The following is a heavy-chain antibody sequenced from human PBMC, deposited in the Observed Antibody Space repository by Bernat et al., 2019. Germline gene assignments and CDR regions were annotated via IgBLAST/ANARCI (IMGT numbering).Heavy chain of an antibody. Sequence: EMQLVESGGGLVKPGGSLRLSCAASGFTISNAWMSWVRQAPGKGLEWVGLIKSKTDGGTIDYAAPVKGIFTISRDDSKNTLYLQMNSLKTEDTAVYYCTKDMYYYVSGGYSTWSYYYYGMDVWGQGTTVTVSS. CDR2: IKSKTDGGTI. D-gene: IGHD3-22*01. J-gene: IGHJ6*02. V-gene: IGHV3-15*01. CDR1: GFTISNAW. CDR3: TKDMYYYVSGGYSTWSYYYYGMDV.